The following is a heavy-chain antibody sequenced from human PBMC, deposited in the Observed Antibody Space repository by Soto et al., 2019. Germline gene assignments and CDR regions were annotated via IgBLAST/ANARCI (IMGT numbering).Heavy chain of an antibody. V-gene: IGHV3-30-3*01. CDR3: AYSSTPFDY. J-gene: IGHJ4*02. CDR2: ISYDGSNK. Sequence: GGSLRLSCAASRFTFSSYAMHWVRQALGKGLEWVAVISYDGSNKYYADSVKGRFTISRDNSKNTLYLQMNSLRAEDTAVYYCAYSSTPFDYWGQGTLVTVSS. D-gene: IGHD6-13*01. CDR1: RFTFSSYA.